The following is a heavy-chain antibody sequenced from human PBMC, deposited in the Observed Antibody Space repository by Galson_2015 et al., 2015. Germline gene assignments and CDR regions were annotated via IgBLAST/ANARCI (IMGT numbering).Heavy chain of an antibody. CDR2: ISSSGTYI. D-gene: IGHD6-6*01. V-gene: IGHV3-21*01. J-gene: IGHJ6*03. Sequence: PLRLSCAASGFTFSDYSVNWVRQAPGKGLEWVSSISSSGTYIYYAKSVKGRFTISRDNAKSSLYLQMNTLGAGDTALYFCARDSGSSDDDYYYYYMDVWGKGTTVTVSS. CDR3: ARDSGSSDDDYYYYYMDV. CDR1: GFTFSDYS.